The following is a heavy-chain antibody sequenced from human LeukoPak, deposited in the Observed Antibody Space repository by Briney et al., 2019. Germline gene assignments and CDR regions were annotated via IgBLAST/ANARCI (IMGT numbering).Heavy chain of an antibody. CDR1: GFTFSSYW. J-gene: IGHJ6*02. Sequence: PGGSLRLSCAASGFTFSSYWMSWVRQAPGKGLEWVANIKQDGSEKYYVDSVKGRFTISRANAKNSLYLQMNSLRAEDTAVYYCARDRRDYYYYGLDVWGQGTTVTVSS. V-gene: IGHV3-7*01. CDR3: ARDRRDYYYYGLDV. CDR2: IKQDGSEK.